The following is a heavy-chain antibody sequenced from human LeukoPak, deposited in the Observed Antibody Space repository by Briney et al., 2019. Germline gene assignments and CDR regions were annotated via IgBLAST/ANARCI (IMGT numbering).Heavy chain of an antibody. Sequence: PGGSLRLSCAASGFNFSSYAMHWVRQAPGKGLGWVAVISYDGSNKYYADSVKGRFTISRDNSKNTLYLQMNSLRAEDTAVYYCARDVSGYYFDYWGQGTLVTVSS. V-gene: IGHV3-30-3*01. D-gene: IGHD3-22*01. CDR1: GFNFSSYA. CDR2: ISYDGSNK. J-gene: IGHJ4*02. CDR3: ARDVSGYYFDY.